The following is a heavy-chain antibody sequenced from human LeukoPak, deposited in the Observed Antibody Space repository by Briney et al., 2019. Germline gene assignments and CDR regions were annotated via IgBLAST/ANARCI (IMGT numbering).Heavy chain of an antibody. J-gene: IGHJ4*02. CDR3: ARGYYDSSGYYKFGFDY. CDR2: IIPIFGTA. D-gene: IGHD3-22*01. V-gene: IGHV1-69*01. Sequence: SVKVSCKASGGTFSSYAISWVRQAPGQGLEWMGGIIPIFGTANYAQKFQGRVTITADESTGTAYMERSSLRSEDTAVYYCARGYYDSSGYYKFGFDYWGQGTLVTVSS. CDR1: GGTFSSYA.